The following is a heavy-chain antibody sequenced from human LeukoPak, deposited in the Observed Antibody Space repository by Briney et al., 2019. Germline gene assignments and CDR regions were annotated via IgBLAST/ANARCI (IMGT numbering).Heavy chain of an antibody. D-gene: IGHD3-10*01. Sequence: GGSLRLSCAASGFTFSNYWMSWVRQAPGKGLEWVSAISGSGFNTFYSDSVKGRFTISRDNPKNTLYLQMNSLRAEDTAIYICAKLSDGSGLPYYFDSWGQGTLVTVS. CDR3: AKLSDGSGLPYYFDS. J-gene: IGHJ4*02. CDR1: GFTFSNYW. V-gene: IGHV3-23*01. CDR2: ISGSGFNT.